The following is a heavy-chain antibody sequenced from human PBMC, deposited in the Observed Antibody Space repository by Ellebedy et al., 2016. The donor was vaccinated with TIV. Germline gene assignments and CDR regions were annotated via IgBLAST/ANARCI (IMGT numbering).Heavy chain of an antibody. J-gene: IGHJ4*02. CDR3: ARDIPRYYDSSGFDY. V-gene: IGHV4-34*01. D-gene: IGHD3-22*01. CDR2: INYSGST. CDR1: GGSFSGYY. Sequence: GSLRLSXVVYGGSFSGYYWSWIRQPPGKGLEWIGEINYSGSTNYNPSLKSRVTISVDTSKIQFSLKLSSVTAADTAVYYCARDIPRYYDSSGFDYWGQGTLVTVSS.